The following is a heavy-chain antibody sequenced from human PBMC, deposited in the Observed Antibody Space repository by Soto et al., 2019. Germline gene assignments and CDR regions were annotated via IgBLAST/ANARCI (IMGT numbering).Heavy chain of an antibody. V-gene: IGHV4-59*01. Sequence: SETLSLSCSVCGGAISNYHWSWIRQPPGKGLEWIGYIYYSGSTFYNPSLESRVTIAVDTSKNQFSLKLRSVTTADTAVYYCAGDYGSGSYRFDFWGQGTLVTVSS. D-gene: IGHD3-10*01. CDR2: IYYSGST. CDR1: GGAISNYH. J-gene: IGHJ4*02. CDR3: AGDYGSGSYRFDF.